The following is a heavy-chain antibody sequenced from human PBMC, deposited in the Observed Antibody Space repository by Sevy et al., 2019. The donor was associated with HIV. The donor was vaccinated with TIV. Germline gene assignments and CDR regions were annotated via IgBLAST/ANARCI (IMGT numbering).Heavy chain of an antibody. CDR2: IKSKTDGGTT. V-gene: IGHV3-15*07. D-gene: IGHD3-22*01. Sequence: GGSLRLSCAASGFAFSNAWMNWVRQAPGKGLEWVGRIKSKTDGGTTDYATPVKGRFSISRDDSQNTLYLQMNSLKTEDTAVDFCTAALTINMIKVRGPSYWGQGTLVTVSS. J-gene: IGHJ4*02. CDR3: TAALTINMIKVRGPSY. CDR1: GFAFSNAW.